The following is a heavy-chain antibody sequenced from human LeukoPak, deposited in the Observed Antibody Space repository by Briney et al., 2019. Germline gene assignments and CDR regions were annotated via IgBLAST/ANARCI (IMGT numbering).Heavy chain of an antibody. CDR2: IIPIFGTA. D-gene: IGHD3-22*01. V-gene: IGHV1-69*05. CDR1: GYTFTDYY. J-gene: IGHJ4*02. Sequence: ASVKVSCKVSGYTFTDYYMHWVQQAPGKGLEWMGRIIPIFGTANYAQKFQGRVTITTDESTSTAYMELSSLRSEDTAVYYCAREGFTMIVVEMSGIFDYWGQGTLVTVSS. CDR3: AREGFTMIVVEMSGIFDY.